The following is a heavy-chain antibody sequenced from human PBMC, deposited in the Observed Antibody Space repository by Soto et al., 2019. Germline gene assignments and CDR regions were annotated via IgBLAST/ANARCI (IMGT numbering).Heavy chain of an antibody. CDR2: IYYSGST. V-gene: IGHV4-39*01. J-gene: IGHJ4*02. CDR1: GGSISSSSYY. D-gene: IGHD6-6*01. Sequence: SETLSLTCTVSGGSISSSSYYWGWIRQPPGKGLEWIGSIYYSGSTYYNPSLKSRVTISVDTSKNQFSLKLSSVTAADTAVYYCARHELIPLVTGGPDEPDYWGQGTLVTVSS. CDR3: ARHELIPLVTGGPDEPDY.